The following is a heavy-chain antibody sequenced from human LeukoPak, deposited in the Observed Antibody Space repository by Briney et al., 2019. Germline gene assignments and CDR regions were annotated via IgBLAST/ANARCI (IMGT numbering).Heavy chain of an antibody. CDR2: IYHSGST. D-gene: IGHD5-12*01. CDR1: GGSISSYY. Sequence: SETLSLTCTVSGGSISSYYWSWIRQPPGKRLEWIGYIYHSGSTNYNPSLKSRLTISVDTSKNQFSLMLSSVTAADTAVYYCARVLGVMNSGYPDYWGQGTLLTVSS. CDR3: ARVLGVMNSGYPDY. V-gene: IGHV4-59*01. J-gene: IGHJ4*02.